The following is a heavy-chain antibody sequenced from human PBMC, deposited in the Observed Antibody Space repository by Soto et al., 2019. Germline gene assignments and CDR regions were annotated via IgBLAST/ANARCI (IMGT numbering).Heavy chain of an antibody. J-gene: IGHJ1*01. V-gene: IGHV4-34*01. CDR2: INHSGST. D-gene: IGHD6-13*01. CDR3: ARGRVRIAAAEYFQH. Sequence: SETLSLTCAVYGGSFSGYYWSWIRQPPGKGLEWIGEINHSGSTNYNPSLKSRVTISVDTSKNQFSLKLSSVTAADTAVYYCARGRVRIAAAEYFQHWGQGTLVTRLL. CDR1: GGSFSGYY.